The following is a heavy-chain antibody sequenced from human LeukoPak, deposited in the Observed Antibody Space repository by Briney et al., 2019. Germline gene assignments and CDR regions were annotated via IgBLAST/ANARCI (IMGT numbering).Heavy chain of an antibody. CDR2: IIPIFGTA. Sequence: SVKVSCKASGGTFSSYAISWVRQAPGQGLEWMGRIIPIFGTANYAQKFQGRVTITTDESTSTAYMELSSLRSEDTAVYYCAGGALYDDSSAYWGQGTLVTVSS. J-gene: IGHJ4*02. CDR3: AGGALYDDSSAY. CDR1: GGTFSSYA. D-gene: IGHD3-22*01. V-gene: IGHV1-69*05.